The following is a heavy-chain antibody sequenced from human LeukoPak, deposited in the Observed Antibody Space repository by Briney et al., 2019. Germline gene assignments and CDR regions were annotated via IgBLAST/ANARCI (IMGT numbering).Heavy chain of an antibody. CDR3: ARVRRSGSYPSY. V-gene: IGHV1-2*02. D-gene: IGHD1-26*01. CDR2: INPNSGGT. J-gene: IGHJ4*02. Sequence: ASVKVSYKASGYTFTGYYMHWVRQAPGQGLEWMGWINPNSGGTNYAQKFQGRVTMTRDTSISTAYMELSRLRPDDTAVYYCARVRRSGSYPSYWGQGTLVTVSS. CDR1: GYTFTGYY.